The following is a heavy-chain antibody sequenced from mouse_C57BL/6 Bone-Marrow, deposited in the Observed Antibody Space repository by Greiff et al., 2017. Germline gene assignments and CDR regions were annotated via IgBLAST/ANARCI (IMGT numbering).Heavy chain of an antibody. CDR1: GISITTGNYR. J-gene: IGHJ4*01. V-gene: IGHV3-5*01. CDR2: IYYSGTF. Sequence: EVQLQQSGPGLVKPSQTVFLTCTVTGISITTGNYRWSWIRPFPGNKLEWIGYIYYSGTFTYHPSTTSPTTITRATPKNHLYLERSSVTAEDTATYYSARERLLGDYWGQGTSVTVSS. CDR3: ARERLLGDY. D-gene: IGHD3-2*02.